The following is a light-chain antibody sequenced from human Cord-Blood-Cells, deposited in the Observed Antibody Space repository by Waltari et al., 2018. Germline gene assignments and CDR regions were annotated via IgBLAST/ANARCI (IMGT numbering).Light chain of an antibody. CDR2: DVS. CDR3: SSYTSSSTYV. CDR1: SSDVGGYNY. Sequence: QSALTQPASVSGSPGQSITISCTGTSSDVGGYNYVSWYQQHPGKAPKLMIYDVSKRPSGVSNRFSGSKSGNTASLTISGLQAEDEADYYCSSYTSSSTYVFVTGTKVTVL. J-gene: IGLJ1*01. V-gene: IGLV2-14*01.